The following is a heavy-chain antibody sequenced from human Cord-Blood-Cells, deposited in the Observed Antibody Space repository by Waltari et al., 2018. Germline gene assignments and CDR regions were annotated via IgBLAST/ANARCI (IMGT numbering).Heavy chain of an antibody. V-gene: IGHV1-2*02. CDR3: ARDGSGSFYLYYFDY. CDR1: GYTFTGYY. D-gene: IGHD1-26*01. CDR2: INPNSGGT. Sequence: QVQLVQSGAEVKKPGASVKVSCKASGYTFTGYYMHWVRQAPGQGLEWMGWINPNSGGTNYAQKFQGRVTMTRDTSISTDYMELSRLRSDDTAVYYCARDGSGSFYLYYFDYWGQGTLVTVSS. J-gene: IGHJ4*02.